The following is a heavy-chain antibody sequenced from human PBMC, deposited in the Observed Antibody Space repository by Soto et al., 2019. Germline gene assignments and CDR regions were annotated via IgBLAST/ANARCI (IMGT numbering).Heavy chain of an antibody. J-gene: IGHJ4*02. CDR2: ISWDGATT. Sequence: EVQLVESGGIVVQPGGSLRLSCAASGFTFDDYMMYWVRQAPGKGLEWVSLISWDGATTNYADSVKGRFTISRDNSKISLYLEMDSLKSEDSALYYCARGVVGAAIQGIGYWGQGTLVTVSS. CDR3: ARGVVGAAIQGIGY. D-gene: IGHD2-15*01. V-gene: IGHV3-43*01. CDR1: GFTFDDYM.